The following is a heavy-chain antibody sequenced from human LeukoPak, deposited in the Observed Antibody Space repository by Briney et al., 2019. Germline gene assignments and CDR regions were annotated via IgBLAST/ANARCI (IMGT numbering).Heavy chain of an antibody. Sequence: PGGSLRLSCAASGFTFSSYSTNWVRQAPGKGLEWVSYISSSSNTIYYADSVKGRFTISRDNAKKSLFLQMNSLRDEDTAVYYCARVLGYSSGDAFDIWGQGTMVTVSS. J-gene: IGHJ3*02. D-gene: IGHD6-19*01. CDR2: ISSSSNTI. CDR3: ARVLGYSSGDAFDI. CDR1: GFTFSSYS. V-gene: IGHV3-48*02.